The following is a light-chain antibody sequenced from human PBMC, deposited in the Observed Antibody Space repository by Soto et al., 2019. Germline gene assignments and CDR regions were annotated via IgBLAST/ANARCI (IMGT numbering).Light chain of an antibody. V-gene: IGLV2-14*01. CDR1: SSDVGGYNS. Sequence: QSVLTQPASVSGSPGQSITISCTGTSSDVGGYNSVSWYRQDPGKAPKLIIYDVTYRPSGVSNRFSGSKSGNTASLTISGLQAEDEADYYCCSYATTHTFFVFGTGTKVTVL. CDR2: DVT. CDR3: CSYATTHTFFV. J-gene: IGLJ1*01.